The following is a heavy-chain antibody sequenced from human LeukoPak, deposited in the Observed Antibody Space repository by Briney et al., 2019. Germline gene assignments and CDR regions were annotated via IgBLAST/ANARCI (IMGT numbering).Heavy chain of an antibody. D-gene: IGHD3-16*01. CDR3: ARDGAHWGLGLPDY. V-gene: IGHV4-59*01. Sequence: SETLSLTCTVSGGSLSSYYWTWSRQSPGQGLEWIGYIYYNGSPNFNPSLKGRVTLSVDTSKNQFSLNLRSVTAADTAVYYCARDGAHWGLGLPDYWGQGTLVAVSS. J-gene: IGHJ4*02. CDR2: IYYNGSP. CDR1: GGSLSSYY.